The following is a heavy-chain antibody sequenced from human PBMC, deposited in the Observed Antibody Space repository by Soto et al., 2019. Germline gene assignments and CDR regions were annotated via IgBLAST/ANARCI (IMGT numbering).Heavy chain of an antibody. V-gene: IGHV4-34*01. CDR2: INHSGST. Sequence: ASETLSLTCAVYGGSFSGYYWSWIRQPPGKGLEWIGEINHSGSTNYNPSLKSRVTISVDTSKNQFSLKLSSVTAADTAVYYCARGIAVAGTYPVPYYYYMYVWGKGTTVTVSS. D-gene: IGHD6-19*01. J-gene: IGHJ6*03. CDR1: GGSFSGYY. CDR3: ARGIAVAGTYPVPYYYYMYV.